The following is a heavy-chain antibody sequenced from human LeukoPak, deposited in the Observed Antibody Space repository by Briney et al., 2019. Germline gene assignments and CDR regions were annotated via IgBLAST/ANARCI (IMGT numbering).Heavy chain of an antibody. J-gene: IGHJ4*02. CDR1: GFSFSSYW. D-gene: IGHD2/OR15-2a*01. CDR2: ISPDGSSA. Sequence: AGVSLRLSCAASGFSFSSYWMHWVRQAPGKGLVWVARISPDGSSALSADSVRGRFTISRDNADNTLYLQLNSLRAEDTAVYYCARVSFCPRCHFDYWGQGTLVTVSS. CDR3: ARVSFCPRCHFDY. V-gene: IGHV3-74*03.